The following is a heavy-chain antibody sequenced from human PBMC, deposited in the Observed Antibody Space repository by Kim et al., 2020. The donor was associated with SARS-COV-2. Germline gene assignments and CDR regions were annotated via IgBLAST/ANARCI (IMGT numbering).Heavy chain of an antibody. CDR3: ARGGGGMYYYGMDV. CDR1: GFTFSSYG. Sequence: GGSLRLSCAASGFTFSSYGMHWVRQAPGKGLEWVAVIWYDGSNKYYADSVKGRFTISRDNSKNTLYLQMNSLRAEDTAVYYCARGGGGMYYYGMDVWGQGTTVTVSS. J-gene: IGHJ6*02. V-gene: IGHV3-33*01. D-gene: IGHD3-16*01. CDR2: IWYDGSNK.